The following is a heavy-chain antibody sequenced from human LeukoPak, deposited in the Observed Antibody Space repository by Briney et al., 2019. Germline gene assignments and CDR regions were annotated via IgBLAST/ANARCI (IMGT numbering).Heavy chain of an antibody. D-gene: IGHD3-10*01. CDR2: IYSGGST. CDR3: AASYYFDY. Sequence: GGSLRLSSAASGFTVSSNYMSWVRQAPGKGLEWVSVIYSGGSTYYADSVKGRFTISRDNSKNTLYLQMNSLRAEDTAVYYCAASYYFDYWGQGTLVTVSS. J-gene: IGHJ4*02. V-gene: IGHV3-66*02. CDR1: GFTVSSNY.